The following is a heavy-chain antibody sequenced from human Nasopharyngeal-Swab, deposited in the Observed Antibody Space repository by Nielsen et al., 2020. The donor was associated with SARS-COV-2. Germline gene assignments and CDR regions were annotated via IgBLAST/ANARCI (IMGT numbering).Heavy chain of an antibody. Sequence: GGSLRLSCAASGFTFRSLWMSWVRKVRGKGLERMAEINPDGSEKFYVDSVKGRFTISRDNAKNSMSLQMNSLRVEDTAVYYCARDWSRAADVWGQGTMVTVSS. CDR3: ARDWSRAADV. D-gene: IGHD2-15*01. CDR1: GFTFRSLW. V-gene: IGHV3-7*01. CDR2: INPDGSEK. J-gene: IGHJ3*01.